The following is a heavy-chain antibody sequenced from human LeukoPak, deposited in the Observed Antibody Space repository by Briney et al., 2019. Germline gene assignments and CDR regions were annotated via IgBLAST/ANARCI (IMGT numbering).Heavy chain of an antibody. J-gene: IGHJ4*02. CDR1: GGSFSGYY. CDR2: ISSSGSTI. V-gene: IGHV3-11*01. Sequence: LSLTCAVYGGSFSGYYMSWIRQAPGKGLEWVSYISSSGSTIYYADSVKGRFTISRDNAKNSLYLQMNSLRAEDTAVYYCARSVLRFLEWLPVDYWGQGTLVTVSS. CDR3: ARSVLRFLEWLPVDY. D-gene: IGHD3-3*01.